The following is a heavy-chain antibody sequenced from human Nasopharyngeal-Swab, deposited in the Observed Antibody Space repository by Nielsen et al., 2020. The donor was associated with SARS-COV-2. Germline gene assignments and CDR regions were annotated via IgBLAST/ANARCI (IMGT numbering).Heavy chain of an antibody. V-gene: IGHV3-23*01. Sequence: GGSLRLSCAASGFPFSSYAMSWVRQAPGKGLEWVSAISGSGGSTYYADSVKGRFTISRDNSKNTLYLQMNSLRAEDTAVYYCAKQLLWFGELLDMFDYWGQGTLVTVSS. CDR1: GFPFSSYA. J-gene: IGHJ4*02. CDR3: AKQLLWFGELLDMFDY. CDR2: ISGSGGST. D-gene: IGHD3-10*01.